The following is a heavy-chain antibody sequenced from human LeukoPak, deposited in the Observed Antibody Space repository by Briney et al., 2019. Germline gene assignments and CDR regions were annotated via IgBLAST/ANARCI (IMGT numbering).Heavy chain of an antibody. Sequence: ASVKVSCKASGYTFTSYAMNWVRQATGQGLEWMGWMNPNSGNTGYAQKFQGRVTMTRNTSISTAYMELSSLRSEDTAVYYCARAGYGLVPRFDIWGQGTMVTVSS. D-gene: IGHD6-19*01. V-gene: IGHV1-8*02. CDR3: ARAGYGLVPRFDI. CDR1: GYTFTSYA. J-gene: IGHJ3*02. CDR2: MNPNSGNT.